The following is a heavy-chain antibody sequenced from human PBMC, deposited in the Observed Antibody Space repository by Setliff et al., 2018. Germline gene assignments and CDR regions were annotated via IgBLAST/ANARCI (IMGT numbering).Heavy chain of an antibody. V-gene: IGHV1-69*05. CDR1: GGTFSSYA. CDR3: ASDGQGNYNFWSGSYYYYGMDV. D-gene: IGHD3-3*01. J-gene: IGHJ6*02. CDR2: IIPIFGTA. Sequence: SVKVSCKASGGTFSSYAISWVRQAPGQGLEWMGGIIPIFGTANYAQKFQGRVTITRDTSASTAYMELSSLRSEDTAVYYCASDGQGNYNFWSGSYYYYGMDVWGQGTTVTVSS.